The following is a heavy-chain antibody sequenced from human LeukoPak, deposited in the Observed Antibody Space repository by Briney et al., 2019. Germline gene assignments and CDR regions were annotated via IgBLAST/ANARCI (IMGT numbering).Heavy chain of an antibody. CDR3: AKDYIVGSYYPDAFDI. CDR2: IYSGGST. Sequence: GGSLRLSCAASGFTVSSNYMSWVRQAPGKGLEWVSVIYSGGSTYYADSVKGRFTISRDNSKNTLYLQMNSLRAEDTAVYYCAKDYIVGSYYPDAFDIWGQGTMVTVSS. D-gene: IGHD1-26*01. V-gene: IGHV3-53*01. J-gene: IGHJ3*02. CDR1: GFTVSSNY.